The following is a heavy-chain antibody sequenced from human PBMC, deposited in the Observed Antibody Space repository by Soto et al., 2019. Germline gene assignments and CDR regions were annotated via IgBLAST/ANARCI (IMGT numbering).Heavy chain of an antibody. Sequence: SETLYLTCTVSGDSISSSRCHWGWHRQPPGKGLEWIASIKYSGTTFYNPSLKSRVTLSVDTSKNQFALKLSSVTAADTAVYYSARQSAVAGNCFDPWGQGTLVTVSS. J-gene: IGHJ5*02. CDR1: GDSISSSRCH. CDR2: IKYSGTT. V-gene: IGHV4-39*01. D-gene: IGHD6-19*01. CDR3: ARQSAVAGNCFDP.